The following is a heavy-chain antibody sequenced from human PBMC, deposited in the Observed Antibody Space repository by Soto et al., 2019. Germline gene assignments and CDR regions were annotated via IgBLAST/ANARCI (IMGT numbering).Heavy chain of an antibody. CDR1: GFTFDDYA. Sequence: GGSLRLSCAASGFTFDDYAMHWVRQAPGKGLELVSGISWNSGSIGYADSVKGRFTISRDNAKNSLYLQMNSLRAEDTALYYCAKDKKGVYGLTDVWGKGTTVTVSS. CDR2: ISWNSGSI. CDR3: AKDKKGVYGLTDV. D-gene: IGHD3-10*01. J-gene: IGHJ6*04. V-gene: IGHV3-9*01.